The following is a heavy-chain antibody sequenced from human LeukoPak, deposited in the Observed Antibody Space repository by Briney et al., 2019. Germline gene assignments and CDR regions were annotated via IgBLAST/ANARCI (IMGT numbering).Heavy chain of an antibody. CDR3: ARAPSYYDFWYFDL. D-gene: IGHD3-22*01. V-gene: IGHV3-33*01. J-gene: IGHJ2*01. Sequence: PGGSLRLSCAASGFTFSSYGMHWVRQAPGKGLEWVAVIWYDGSNKYYADSVKGRFTISRDNAKNSLYLQMNSLRAEDTAVYYCARAPSYYDFWYFDLWGRGTLVTVSS. CDR1: GFTFSSYG. CDR2: IWYDGSNK.